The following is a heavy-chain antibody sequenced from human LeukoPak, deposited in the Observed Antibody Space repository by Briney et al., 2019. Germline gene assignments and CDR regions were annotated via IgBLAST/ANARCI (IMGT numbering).Heavy chain of an antibody. V-gene: IGHV3-23*01. CDR3: AKNAGGILRGLHY. Sequence: GGSLRLSCAASGFTFGSYAMNWVRQAPGKGVEWVSGIFTDGAGTYYADSVKGRFTISRDNSKNTLYLQMDSLRADDTAMYYCAKNAGGILRGLHYWGQGTLVTVSS. CDR2: IFTDGAGT. D-gene: IGHD5/OR15-5a*01. J-gene: IGHJ4*02. CDR1: GFTFGSYA.